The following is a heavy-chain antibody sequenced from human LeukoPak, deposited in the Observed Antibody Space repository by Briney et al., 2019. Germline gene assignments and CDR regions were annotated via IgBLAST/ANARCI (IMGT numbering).Heavy chain of an antibody. CDR1: GCKFNNDW. CDR2: IYAGDSDT. V-gene: IGHV5-51*01. D-gene: IGHD3-22*01. Sequence: GESLKISCQGSGCKFNNDWIGWVRQMPGKGLEWMGIIYAGDSDTRYSPSFQGQVTISADKSISTAYLQWSSLKASDTAMYYCARIPRGLLQYHYYYMDVWGKGTTVTVSS. J-gene: IGHJ6*03. CDR3: ARIPRGLLQYHYYYMDV.